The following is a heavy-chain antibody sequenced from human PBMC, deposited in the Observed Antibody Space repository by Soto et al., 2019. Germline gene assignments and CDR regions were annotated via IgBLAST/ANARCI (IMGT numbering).Heavy chain of an antibody. V-gene: IGHV3-21*01. CDR3: ARVGGGYQLLRAFDN. Sequence: EVQVVESGGGLVKPGGSLRLSCAASGFTFSSYSMNWVRQAPGKGLEWVSSISSSSSYIYYADSVKGRFTISRDNAKNSLYLQMNSLRAEDTAVYYCARVGGGYQLLRAFDNWCQGTMVTVSS. J-gene: IGHJ3*02. CDR1: GFTFSSYS. D-gene: IGHD2-2*01. CDR2: ISSSSSYI.